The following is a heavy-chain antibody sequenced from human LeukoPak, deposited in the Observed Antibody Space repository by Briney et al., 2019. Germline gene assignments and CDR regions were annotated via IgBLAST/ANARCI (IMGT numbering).Heavy chain of an antibody. Sequence: GGSLRLSCAASGFTFSSYWMSWVRQAPGKGLEWVANINQDESEKYYVDSVKGRFTISRDNAKNSLYVQMNSLRAEDTAVYYCANRGNTVTTLDYWGQGTLVTVSS. CDR3: ANRGNTVTTLDY. CDR1: GFTFSSYW. D-gene: IGHD4-17*01. V-gene: IGHV3-7*01. J-gene: IGHJ4*02. CDR2: INQDESEK.